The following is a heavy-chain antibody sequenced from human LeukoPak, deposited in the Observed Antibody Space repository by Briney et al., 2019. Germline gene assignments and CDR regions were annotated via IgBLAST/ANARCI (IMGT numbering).Heavy chain of an antibody. J-gene: IGHJ4*02. CDR2: TSYRSKWYN. Sequence: SQTLSLTCAISGDSVSSNSAVWNWIRQSPSRGLEWLGRTSYRSKWYNDYAVSVKSRITINPDTSKNQFSLQLSSVTPEDTAVYYCTRALSNSPFDYWGQGTLVTVSP. CDR1: GDSVSSNSAV. CDR3: TRALSNSPFDY. V-gene: IGHV6-1*01. D-gene: IGHD2-2*01.